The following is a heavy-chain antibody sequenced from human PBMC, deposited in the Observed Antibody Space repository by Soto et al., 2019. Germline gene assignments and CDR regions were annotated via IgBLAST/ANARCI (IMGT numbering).Heavy chain of an antibody. D-gene: IGHD1-26*01. V-gene: IGHV4-34*01. CDR3: ARKPQELPFDY. CDR1: GGSFSGYY. J-gene: IGHJ4*02. CDR2: INHSGST. Sequence: SETLSLTCAVYGGSFSGYYWSWIRQPPGKGLEWIGEINHSGSTNYNPSLKSRVTISVDTSKNQFSLKLSSVTAADTAVYYCARKPQELPFDYWGQGTLVTVSS.